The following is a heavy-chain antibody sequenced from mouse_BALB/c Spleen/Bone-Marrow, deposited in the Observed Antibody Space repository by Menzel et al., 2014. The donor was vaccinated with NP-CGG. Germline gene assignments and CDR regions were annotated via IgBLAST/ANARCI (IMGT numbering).Heavy chain of an antibody. J-gene: IGHJ4*01. D-gene: IGHD2-3*01. CDR2: IDPSDSET. CDR1: GYTFTSYW. Sequence: QVQLKESGAELVKPGPPVKLSCKASGYTFTSYWMTWVKQRPGRGLEWIGRIDPSDSETHYNQELKDKATLTVDKSSSTAYIQLSSLTSEDSAVYYCARALGDGYYYAMDYWGQGTSVTVSS. V-gene: IGHV1-69*02. CDR3: ARALGDGYYYAMDY.